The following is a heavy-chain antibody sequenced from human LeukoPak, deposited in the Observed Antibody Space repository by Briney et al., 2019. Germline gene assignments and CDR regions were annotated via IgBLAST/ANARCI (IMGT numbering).Heavy chain of an antibody. CDR3: ARYAGLRFFDY. CDR1: GGSISSGGYY. D-gene: IGHD4-17*01. CDR2: IYYSGST. V-gene: IGHV4-61*08. Sequence: SETLSLTCTVSGGSISSGGYYWSWIRQPPGKGLEWIGYIYYSGSTNYNPSLKSRVTISVDTSKNQFSLKLSSVTAADTAVYYCARYAGLRFFDYWGQGTLVTVSS. J-gene: IGHJ4*02.